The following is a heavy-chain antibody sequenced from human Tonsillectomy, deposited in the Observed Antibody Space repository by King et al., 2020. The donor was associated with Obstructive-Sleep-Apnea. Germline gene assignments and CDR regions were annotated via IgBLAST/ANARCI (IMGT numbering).Heavy chain of an antibody. CDR3: ARGTGGYLDY. J-gene: IGHJ4*02. Sequence: VQLVESGGGLVQPGRSLRLSCAASGFTFDDYAMHWVRQAPGKGLEWVSGISWNIGIIGYADSVKGRLTISRDNSKNTLYLQMNSLRAEDTAVYYCARGTGGYLDYWGQGTLVTVSS. V-gene: IGHV3-9*01. D-gene: IGHD1-14*01. CDR2: ISWNIGII. CDR1: GFTFDDYA.